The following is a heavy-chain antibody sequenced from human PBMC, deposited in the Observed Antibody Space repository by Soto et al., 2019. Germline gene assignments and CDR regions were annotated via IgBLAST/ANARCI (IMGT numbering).Heavy chain of an antibody. CDR2: IYYSGST. CDR3: ARDSEGAYYYYGMDV. J-gene: IGHJ6*02. V-gene: IGHV4-59*01. Sequence: QVQLQESGPGLVKPSETLSLTCTVSGGSISSYYWSWIRQPPGKGLEWIGYIYYSGSTNYNPSHKSLVTISVDTSKNQFSLKLSSVTAADTAVYYWARDSEGAYYYYGMDVWGQGTTVTVSS. CDR1: GGSISSYY.